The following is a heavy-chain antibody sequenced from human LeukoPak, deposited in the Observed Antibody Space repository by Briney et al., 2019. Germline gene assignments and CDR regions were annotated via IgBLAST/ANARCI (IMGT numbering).Heavy chain of an antibody. CDR1: GYTFTSYD. CDR3: ARGKNFPSGGSYPDY. V-gene: IGHV1-8*01. J-gene: IGHJ4*02. D-gene: IGHD1-26*01. CDR2: MNPNSGNT. Sequence: ASVKVSCKASGYTFTSYDINWVRQATGQGLEWMGWMNPNSGNTGYAQKFQGRVTMTRNTSISTAYMELSSLSSEDTAVYYCARGKNFPSGGSYPDYWGQGTLVTVSS.